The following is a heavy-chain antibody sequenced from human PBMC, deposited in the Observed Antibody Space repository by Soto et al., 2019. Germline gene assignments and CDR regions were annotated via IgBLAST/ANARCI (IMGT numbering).Heavy chain of an antibody. V-gene: IGHV1-18*04. Sequence: QVHLEQSGAEVRKPGASVKVSCKASGYTFSSFGINWVRQAPGQGLEWLGWISAYNGNTNYAQKFHGRVTMTADTSTTTAYLELTSLRSDDTAVYYCAREFQYDSGGFHELYFWGQGTLVTVSS. CDR3: AREFQYDSGGFHELYF. J-gene: IGHJ4*02. CDR1: GYTFSSFG. CDR2: ISAYNGNT. D-gene: IGHD3-22*01.